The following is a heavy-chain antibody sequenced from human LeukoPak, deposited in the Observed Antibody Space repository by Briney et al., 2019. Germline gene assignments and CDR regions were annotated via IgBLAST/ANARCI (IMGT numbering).Heavy chain of an antibody. Sequence: SETLSLTCTVSGGSISSSSYYWGWIRQPPGKGLEWIGSIYYSGSTYYNPSLKSRVTISVDTSKNQFSLKLSSVTAADTAVYYCARGFRPLIVVVPAAYNWFDPWGQGTLVTVSS. J-gene: IGHJ5*02. D-gene: IGHD2-2*01. CDR3: ARGFRPLIVVVPAAYNWFDP. V-gene: IGHV4-39*07. CDR2: IYYSGST. CDR1: GGSISSSSYY.